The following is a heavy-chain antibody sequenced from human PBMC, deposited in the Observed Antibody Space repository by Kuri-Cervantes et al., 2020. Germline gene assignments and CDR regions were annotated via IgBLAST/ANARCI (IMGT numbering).Heavy chain of an antibody. D-gene: IGHD6-19*01. V-gene: IGHV3-23*01. J-gene: IGHJ6*02. Sequence: GGSLRLSCAASGFTFSSYGMHWIRQAPGKGLEWVSAISGSGGSTYYADSVKGRFTISRDNSKNTLYLQMNSLRAEDTAVYYCARDGDGGGWYSYYYGMNVWGQGTTVTVSS. CDR1: GFTFSSYG. CDR2: ISGSGGST. CDR3: ARDGDGGGWYSYYYGMNV.